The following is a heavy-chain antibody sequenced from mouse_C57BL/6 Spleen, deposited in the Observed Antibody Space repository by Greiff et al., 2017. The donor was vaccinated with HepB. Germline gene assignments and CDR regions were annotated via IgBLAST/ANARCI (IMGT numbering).Heavy chain of an antibody. Sequence: VQLQQSGPELVKPGASVKISCKASGYAFSSSWMNWVKQRPGKGLEWIGRIYPGDGDTNYNGKFKGKATLTADKSSSTAYMQLSSLTSEDSAVYFCARWGLPDYAMDYWGQGTSVTVSS. CDR2: IYPGDGDT. D-gene: IGHD6-1*01. V-gene: IGHV1-82*01. CDR1: GYAFSSSW. CDR3: ARWGLPDYAMDY. J-gene: IGHJ4*01.